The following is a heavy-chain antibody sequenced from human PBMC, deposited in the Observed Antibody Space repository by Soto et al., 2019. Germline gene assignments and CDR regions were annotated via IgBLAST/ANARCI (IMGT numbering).Heavy chain of an antibody. CDR2: IHESGTT. V-gene: IGHV4-39*02. Sequence: SETLSLTCTVSGGSFSSGSYYWGWIRQPPGKGLEWIGSIHESGTTYYNPSLNSRVTISVDTSKNQFSLKLSSVTAADTAVYYCAREGILPPGSPLWGQGTLVTVS. CDR1: GGSFSSGSYY. D-gene: IGHD2-15*01. J-gene: IGHJ4*02. CDR3: AREGILPPGSPL.